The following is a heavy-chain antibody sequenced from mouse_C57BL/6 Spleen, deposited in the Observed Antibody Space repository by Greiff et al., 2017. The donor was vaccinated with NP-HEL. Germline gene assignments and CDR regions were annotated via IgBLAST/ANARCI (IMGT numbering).Heavy chain of an antibody. CDR1: GYTFTSYW. Sequence: QVQLQQPGAELVRPGSSVKLSCKASGYTFTSYWMHWVKQRPIQGLEWIGNIDPSDSETHYNPKFKDKATLTVDKSSSTAYIQLSSLTSEDSAVYYCARSAYYYGYVDVWGTGTTVTVSS. CDR3: ARSAYYYGYVDV. D-gene: IGHD1-1*01. V-gene: IGHV1-52*01. J-gene: IGHJ1*03. CDR2: IDPSDSET.